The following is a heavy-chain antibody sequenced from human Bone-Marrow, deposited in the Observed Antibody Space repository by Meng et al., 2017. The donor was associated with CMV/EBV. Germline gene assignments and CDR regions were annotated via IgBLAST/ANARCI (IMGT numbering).Heavy chain of an antibody. CDR3: AREFN. V-gene: IGHV3-7*01. CDR2: INQDGSEI. J-gene: IGHJ4*02. CDR1: GFTVSSNY. Sequence: GGSLRLSCAASGFTVSSNYMSWVRQAPGKGLEWVACINQDGSEIYYVESVKGRFTISRDNAKNSLYLQMNSLRVEDTAVYYCAREFNWGQGTLVTVSS.